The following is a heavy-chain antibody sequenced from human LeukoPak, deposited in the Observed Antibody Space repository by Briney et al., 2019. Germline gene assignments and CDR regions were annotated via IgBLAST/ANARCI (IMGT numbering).Heavy chain of an antibody. J-gene: IGHJ4*02. CDR3: ARDLSRSYDFWSGYWGYYDY. CDR1: GYTFTGYY. CDR2: INPNSGGT. D-gene: IGHD3-3*01. V-gene: IGHV1-2*02. Sequence: GASVKVSCKASGYTFTGYYMHWVRQAPGQGREWMGWINPNSGGTNYAQKFQGRVTMTRDTSISTAYMELSRLRSDDTAVYYCARDLSRSYDFWSGYWGYYDYWGQGTLVTVSS.